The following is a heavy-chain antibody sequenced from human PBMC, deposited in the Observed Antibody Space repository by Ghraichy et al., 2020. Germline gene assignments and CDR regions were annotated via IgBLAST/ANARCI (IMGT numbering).Heavy chain of an antibody. Sequence: GGSLRLSCTASGFDFTNAWMSWVRQVPGKGLEWLCRIKPNAGGWTTVYGAPAKGRFTISRDDSHSTLHLQMNSLKTEDTGVYYCTLDSQKVKPGRTIAGVVSRTDFFCYYGMDVWGQGTTVTVSS. CDR1: GFDFTNAW. CDR2: IKPNAGGWTT. D-gene: IGHD3-3*01. V-gene: IGHV3-15*01. CDR3: TLDSQKVKPGRTIAGVVSRTDFFCYYGMDV. J-gene: IGHJ6*02.